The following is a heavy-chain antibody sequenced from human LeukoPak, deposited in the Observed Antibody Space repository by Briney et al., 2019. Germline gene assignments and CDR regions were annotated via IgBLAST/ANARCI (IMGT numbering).Heavy chain of an antibody. D-gene: IGHD6-13*01. CDR1: GGSISSHY. V-gene: IGHV4-59*11. CDR2: IYYSGST. Sequence: SETLSLTCTVSGGSISSHYWSWIRQPPGKGLEWIGYIYYSGSTNYNPSLKSRVTISVDTSKNQFSLKLSSVTAADTAVYYCARAGSSWYYYYYYMDVWGKGITVTVSS. CDR3: ARAGSSWYYYYYYMDV. J-gene: IGHJ6*03.